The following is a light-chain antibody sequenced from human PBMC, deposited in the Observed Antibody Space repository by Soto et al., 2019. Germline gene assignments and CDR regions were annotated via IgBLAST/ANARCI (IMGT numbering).Light chain of an antibody. CDR3: AAWDDSLSGLV. CDR2: THN. Sequence: QSVLTQPPSASGTPGQRVTISCSGSSSNIGRNIVNWYQQLPGTAPKLLIYTHNQRPSGVPDRFSGSKSGTSASLAISGLQSEDEADYFCAAWDDSLSGLVFGGGTKLTVL. J-gene: IGLJ2*01. CDR1: SSNIGRNI. V-gene: IGLV1-44*01.